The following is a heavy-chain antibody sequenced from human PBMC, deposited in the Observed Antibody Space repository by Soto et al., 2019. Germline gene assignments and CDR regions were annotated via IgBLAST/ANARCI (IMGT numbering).Heavy chain of an antibody. CDR2: INPNSGGT. CDR3: ASPGGYSYGYYYYYGMDV. J-gene: IGHJ6*02. D-gene: IGHD5-18*01. V-gene: IGHV1-2*02. Sequence: ASVKVSFKASGYTFTGYYMHWVRQAPGQGLEWMGWINPNSGGTNYAQKFQGRVTMTRDTSISTAYMELSRLRSDDTAVYYCASPGGYSYGYYYYYGMDVWGQGTTVTV. CDR1: GYTFTGYY.